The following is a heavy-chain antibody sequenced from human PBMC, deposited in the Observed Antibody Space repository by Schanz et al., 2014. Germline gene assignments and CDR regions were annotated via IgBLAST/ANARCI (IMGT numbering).Heavy chain of an antibody. CDR3: ARGEANWGQY. CDR2: INTNTGNP. V-gene: IGHV7-4-1*02. Sequence: QVQLVQSGAEVKKPGASVKVSCKASGYTFISYGLSWVRQAPGQGLEWMGWINTNTGNPTYAQGFTGRFVFSLDTSVSTAYLQISFLKADDTAVFFCARGEANWGQYWGQGTLVTVSS. D-gene: IGHD7-27*01. J-gene: IGHJ4*02. CDR1: GYTFISYG.